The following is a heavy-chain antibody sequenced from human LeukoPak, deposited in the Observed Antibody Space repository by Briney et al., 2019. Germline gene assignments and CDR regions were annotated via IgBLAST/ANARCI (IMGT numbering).Heavy chain of an antibody. D-gene: IGHD3-10*01. V-gene: IGHV3-15*01. J-gene: IGHJ6*02. CDR1: GFTFSNAW. CDR2: IKSKTDGGTT. CDR3: TTGPPFDNYYYYGMDV. Sequence: GGSLRLSCAASGFTFSNAWMSWVRQAPGKGLEWVGRIKSKTDGGTTDYAAPVKGRFTISRDDSKNTLYLQMNSLKTEDTAVYYCTTGPPFDNYYYYGMDVWGQGTTVTVSS.